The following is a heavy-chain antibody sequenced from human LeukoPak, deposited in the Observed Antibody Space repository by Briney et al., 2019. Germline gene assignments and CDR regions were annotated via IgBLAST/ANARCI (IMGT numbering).Heavy chain of an antibody. V-gene: IGHV3-23*01. CDR2: ISASAGST. CDR1: GFTFSSHG. J-gene: IGHJ4*02. CDR3: TRLSGDYWNYGGNFDS. D-gene: IGHD1-7*01. Sequence: GGTLRLSCAASGFTFSSHGMSWVRQAPGKGLEWVSVISASAGSTHYVDSVKGRFTISRDKSKNTLYLQMDSLRAEDTAVYYCTRLSGDYWNYGGNFDSWGQGTLVTVSS.